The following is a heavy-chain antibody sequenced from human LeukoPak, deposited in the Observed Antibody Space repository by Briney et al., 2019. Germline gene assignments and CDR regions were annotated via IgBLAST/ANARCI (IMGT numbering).Heavy chain of an antibody. V-gene: IGHV4-38-2*02. CDR1: GASISSGYY. D-gene: IGHD2-15*01. J-gene: IGHJ4*02. Sequence: SETLSLTCTVSGASISSGYYWGWIRQPPGKGLEWIGSIYHSGNTYYNPSLKSRVTISVDTSKNQFSLKLSSVTAADTAVYYCATTGYCSGNSCYLNPIDYWGQGTLVTVSS. CDR2: IYHSGNT. CDR3: ATTGYCSGNSCYLNPIDY.